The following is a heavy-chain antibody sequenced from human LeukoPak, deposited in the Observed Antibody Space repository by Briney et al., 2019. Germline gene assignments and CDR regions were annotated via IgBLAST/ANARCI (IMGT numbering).Heavy chain of an antibody. CDR2: IKQDGSEK. CDR1: GFTLSSYW. J-gene: IGHJ6*03. Sequence: GGSLRLSCAASGFTLSSYWMSWVRQAPGKGLEWVANIKQDGSEKYYVDSVKGRFTISRDNAKNSLYLQMNSLRAEDTAVYYCARLRYHDFWSGYWKYYYYMDVWGKGTTVTVSS. CDR3: ARLRYHDFWSGYWKYYYYMDV. D-gene: IGHD3-3*01. V-gene: IGHV3-7*01.